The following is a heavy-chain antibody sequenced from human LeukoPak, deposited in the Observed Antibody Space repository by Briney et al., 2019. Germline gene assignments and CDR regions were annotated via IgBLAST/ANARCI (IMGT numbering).Heavy chain of an antibody. Sequence: SVKLTCNGSGGTFTSCTNSWVRHAPGQGLEWKGMIIPILGIANYAQKFHGRVTITADKSTSTAYMELSSLRSEDTAVYYCARASLGVSSWPDYWGQGTLVTVSS. V-gene: IGHV1-69*02. CDR1: GGTFTSCT. CDR2: IIPILGIA. D-gene: IGHD6-13*01. CDR3: ARASLGVSSWPDY. J-gene: IGHJ4*02.